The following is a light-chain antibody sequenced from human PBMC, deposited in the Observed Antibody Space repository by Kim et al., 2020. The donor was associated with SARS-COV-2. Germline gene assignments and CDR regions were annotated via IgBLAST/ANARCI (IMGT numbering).Light chain of an antibody. CDR1: QSISSNY. CDR3: QQYGT. Sequence: TTSVSPGEGATPSCRASQSISSNYLAWYQQKPGLSPRLLIYAASRRATGIPDRFRGRGSGTDFSLTINRLEPEDFAVYYCQQYGTFGQGTKVDIK. J-gene: IGKJ1*01. V-gene: IGKV3-20*01. CDR2: AAS.